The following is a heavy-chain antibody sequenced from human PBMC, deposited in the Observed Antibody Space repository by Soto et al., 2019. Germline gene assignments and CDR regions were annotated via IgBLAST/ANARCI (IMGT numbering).Heavy chain of an antibody. Sequence: EASVKVSCKASGGTFSSYAISWVRQAPGQGLEWMGGIIPIFGTANYAQKFQGRVTITADESTSTAYMELSSLRSEDTAVYYCARCSLGYVVGWFDPWGQGTRVTGSS. D-gene: IGHD5-12*01. CDR3: ARCSLGYVVGWFDP. V-gene: IGHV1-69*13. J-gene: IGHJ5*02. CDR1: GGTFSSYA. CDR2: IIPIFGTA.